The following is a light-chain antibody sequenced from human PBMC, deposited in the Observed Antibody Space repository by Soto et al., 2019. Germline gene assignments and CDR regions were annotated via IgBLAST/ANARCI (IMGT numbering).Light chain of an antibody. CDR1: STDIGRYDY. J-gene: IGLJ2*01. CDR3: CSYAGSYTVV. V-gene: IGLV2-14*01. CDR2: EVN. Sequence: QSALTQPASVSGSPGQSITISCTGTSTDIGRYDYVSWYQLHPGKAPKLMVFEVNYRPSGVSYRFSGSKSGNTASLTISGLQAEDEADYYCCSYAGSYTVVFGGGTKLTVL.